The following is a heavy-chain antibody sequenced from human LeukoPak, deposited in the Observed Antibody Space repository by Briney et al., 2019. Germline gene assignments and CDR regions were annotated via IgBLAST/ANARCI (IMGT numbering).Heavy chain of an antibody. CDR2: ISGGGTT. CDR1: GFTFSSYA. Sequence: GGSLRLSCAASGFTFSSYAMTWVRQAPGKGLEWVSTISGGGTTYYPDSVKGRFTIPRDNSKNTLYLQMNSLRAEDTAVYYCAKARGLGIVGAHFDYWGQGTLVTVSS. CDR3: AKARGLGIVGAHFDY. D-gene: IGHD1-26*01. V-gene: IGHV3-23*01. J-gene: IGHJ4*02.